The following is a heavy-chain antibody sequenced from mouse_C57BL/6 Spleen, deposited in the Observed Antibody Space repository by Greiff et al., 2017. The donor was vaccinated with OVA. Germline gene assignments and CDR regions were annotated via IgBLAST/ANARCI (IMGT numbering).Heavy chain of an antibody. Sequence: EVKLVESGGDLVKPGGSLKLSCAASGFTFSSYGLSWVRQTPDKRLEWVATISSGGSYTYYPDSVKGRFTISRDNAKNTLYLQMSSLKSEDTAMYYCARGGYDRGYAMDYWGQGTSVTVSS. V-gene: IGHV5-6*01. CDR2: ISSGGSYT. CDR1: GFTFSSYG. CDR3: ARGGYDRGYAMDY. D-gene: IGHD2-2*01. J-gene: IGHJ4*01.